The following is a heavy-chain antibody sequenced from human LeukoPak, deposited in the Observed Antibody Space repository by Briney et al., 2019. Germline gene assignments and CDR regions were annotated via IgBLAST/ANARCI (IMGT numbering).Heavy chain of an antibody. J-gene: IGHJ4*02. CDR3: AREVIGGYSYGSDY. Sequence: ASVKVSCKASGYTFTGYYMHWVRQAHGQGNEWMGWINPNSGGTNYAQKFQGRVTMTRDTSISTAYMELSRLRSDDTAVYYCAREVIGGYSYGSDYWGQGTLVTVSS. CDR2: INPNSGGT. CDR1: GYTFTGYY. V-gene: IGHV1-2*02. D-gene: IGHD5-18*01.